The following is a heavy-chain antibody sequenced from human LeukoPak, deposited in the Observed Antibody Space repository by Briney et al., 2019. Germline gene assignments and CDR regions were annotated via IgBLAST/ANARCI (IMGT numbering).Heavy chain of an antibody. CDR2: MNPNSGNT. Sequence: ASVKVSCKASGYTFTTYDISWVRQAPGQGLEWMGWMNPNSGNTDYAQKFQGRLTITRNTSISTAYMELSSLRSEDTAVYYCARDSSGWYHWFDPWGQGTLVTVSS. CDR1: GYTFTTYD. J-gene: IGHJ5*02. CDR3: ARDSSGWYHWFDP. V-gene: IGHV1-8*03. D-gene: IGHD6-19*01.